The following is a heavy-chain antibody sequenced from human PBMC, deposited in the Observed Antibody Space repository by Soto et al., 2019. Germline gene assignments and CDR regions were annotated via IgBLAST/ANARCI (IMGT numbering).Heavy chain of an antibody. CDR3: AKTAGYDYVWGSSGLDP. CDR2: ISYDGSDK. Sequence: QVQLVESGGGVVQPGRSLRLSCAASGFTFSSYGMHWVRQAPGKGLEWVAVISYDGSDKYYADSVKGRFTISRDDSRNXXYLQMNSLRDEDTAVYYCAKTAGYDYVWGSSGLDPWGQGTLVTVSS. J-gene: IGHJ5*02. D-gene: IGHD3-16*01. V-gene: IGHV3-30*18. CDR1: GFTFSSYG.